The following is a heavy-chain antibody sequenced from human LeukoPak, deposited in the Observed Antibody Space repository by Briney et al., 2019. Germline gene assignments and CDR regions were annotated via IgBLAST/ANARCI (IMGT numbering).Heavy chain of an antibody. CDR1: GFTFSTSW. CDR3: ARFSLYDNSGYYSWLFDF. V-gene: IGHV3-7*01. CDR2: IQQDGSAK. J-gene: IGHJ4*02. Sequence: PGGSLRLSCAASGFTFSTSWMSWVRQAPGKGLKWVANIQQDGSAKYYVDSVKRRFTISRDNAKNSLYLQMNSLTAEDTAVYYCARFSLYDNSGYYSWLFDFWGPGTLVTVSS. D-gene: IGHD3-22*01.